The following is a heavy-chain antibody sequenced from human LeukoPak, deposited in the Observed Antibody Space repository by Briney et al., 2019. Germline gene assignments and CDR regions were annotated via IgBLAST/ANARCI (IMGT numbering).Heavy chain of an antibody. D-gene: IGHD2-2*01. V-gene: IGHV4-38-2*01. J-gene: IGHJ5*02. Sequence: PSETLSLTCAVSGYSISSGYYWGWIRQPPGKGLEWIGSIYHSGSTYYNPSLKSRVTISVDTSKNQFSLKLSSVTAADTAVYYCARHIVPRGAVVPAYWFDPWGQGTLVTVSS. CDR2: IYHSGST. CDR3: ARHIVPRGAVVPAYWFDP. CDR1: GYSISSGYY.